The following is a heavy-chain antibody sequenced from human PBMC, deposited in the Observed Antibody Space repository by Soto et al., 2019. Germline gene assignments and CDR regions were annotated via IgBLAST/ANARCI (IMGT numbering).Heavy chain of an antibody. D-gene: IGHD3-10*01. J-gene: IGHJ4*01. Sequence: SAISSNGGSTYYADSVKGRFTISRDNSKNTLYLQMSSLRAEDTAVYYCVKDSRVDYYGSGSYRGSFDY. V-gene: IGHV3-64D*08. CDR2: ISSNGGST. CDR3: VKDSRVDYYGSGSYRGSFDY.